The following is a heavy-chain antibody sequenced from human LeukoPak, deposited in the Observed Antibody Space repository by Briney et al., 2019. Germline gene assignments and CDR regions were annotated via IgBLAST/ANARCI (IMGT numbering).Heavy chain of an antibody. V-gene: IGHV3-33*08. CDR3: ATGNEYYFDH. D-gene: IGHD1-14*01. CDR1: GFTFSRHG. Sequence: SGGSLRLSCAASGFTFSRHGMHWVRQAPGKGLEWVAVIGDTGRAKYYADSVGGRFTISRDNSKNTLYLQMNSLRVEDTAVYYCATGNEYYFDHWGQGTLVTVSS. CDR2: IGDTGRAK. J-gene: IGHJ4*02.